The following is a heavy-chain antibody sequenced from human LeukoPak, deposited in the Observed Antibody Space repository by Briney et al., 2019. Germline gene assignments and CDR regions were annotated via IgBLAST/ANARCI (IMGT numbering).Heavy chain of an antibody. CDR3: ARDRVSSDGYGFDY. CDR2: IYHSGST. D-gene: IGHD2-21*01. J-gene: IGHJ4*02. V-gene: IGHV4-38-2*02. CDR1: GYSISSGYY. Sequence: SETLSLTCTVSGYSISSGYYWGWILQPPGKGLEWIGSIYHSGSTYYNPSLKSRVTISVDRSKNQFSLKLSSVTAADTAVYYCARDRVSSDGYGFDYWGQGTLVTVSS.